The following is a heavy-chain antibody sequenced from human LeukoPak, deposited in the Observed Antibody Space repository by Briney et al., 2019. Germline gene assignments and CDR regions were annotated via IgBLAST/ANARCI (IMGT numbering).Heavy chain of an antibody. CDR3: AKGSRTYFKWLDP. Sequence: GGSLRLSCAASGFTFSSYGMHWVRQAPGKGLEWVAFIRYDGSNKYYADSVKGRFTISRDNSKNTLYLQMNSLRPEDTAVYYCAKGSRTYFKWLDPWGQGTLVTVSS. D-gene: IGHD6-13*01. CDR2: IRYDGSNK. CDR1: GFTFSSYG. V-gene: IGHV3-30*02. J-gene: IGHJ5*02.